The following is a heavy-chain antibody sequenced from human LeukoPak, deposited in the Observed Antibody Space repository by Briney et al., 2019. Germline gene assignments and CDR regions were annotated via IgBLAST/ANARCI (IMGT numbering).Heavy chain of an antibody. Sequence: ASVKVSCEASGYTFTSYYMHWVRQAPGQGLEWMGIINPSGGSTSYAQKFQGRVTMTRDMSTSTVYMELSSLRSEDTAVYYCARDRCSSTSCYRFDPWGQGTLVTVSS. CDR3: ARDRCSSTSCYRFDP. V-gene: IGHV1-46*01. J-gene: IGHJ5*02. D-gene: IGHD2-2*01. CDR1: GYTFTSYY. CDR2: INPSGGST.